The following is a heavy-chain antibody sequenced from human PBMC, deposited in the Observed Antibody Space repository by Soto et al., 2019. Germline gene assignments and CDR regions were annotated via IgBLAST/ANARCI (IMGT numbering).Heavy chain of an antibody. CDR2: ISSTTHYI. CDR3: ARESEDLTSNFDY. J-gene: IGHJ4*02. Sequence: PGGSLILSCAASGFTFTRYSMNWVRQAPGKGLEWVSSISSTTHYIYYADSMRGRFTISRDNAKNAVYLEMNSLRAEDTAVYYCARESEDLTSNFDYWGQGTLVTVS. V-gene: IGHV3-21*06. CDR1: GFTFTRYS.